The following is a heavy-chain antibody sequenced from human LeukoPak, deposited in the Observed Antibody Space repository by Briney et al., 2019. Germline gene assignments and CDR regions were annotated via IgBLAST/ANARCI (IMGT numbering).Heavy chain of an antibody. D-gene: IGHD7-27*01. J-gene: IGHJ2*01. V-gene: IGHV4-39*07. CDR2: IYYSGST. CDR1: GGSISSSSYY. Sequence: SETLSLTCTVFGGSISSSSYYWGWIRQPPGKGLEWIGSIYYSGSTYYNPSLKSRVTISVDTSKNQFSLKLSSVTAADTAVYYCARARNWGSDWYFDLWGRGTLVTVSS. CDR3: ARARNWGSDWYFDL.